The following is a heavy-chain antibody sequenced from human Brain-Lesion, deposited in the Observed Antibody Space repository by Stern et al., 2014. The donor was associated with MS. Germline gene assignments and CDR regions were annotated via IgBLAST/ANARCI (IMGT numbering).Heavy chain of an antibody. J-gene: IGHJ5*02. Sequence: ESGPGLVKPSETLSLTCTVAGGSVSSTSYAWAWIRQPPGKGLGWIGTIYYSGNTYYSPSLKSRLTISLDTSKNQFSLPLRSVTAADTAVYYCAGEEDIRYCSGGSCTGNWFDPWGQGTLVTVSS. D-gene: IGHD2-15*01. CDR1: GGSVSSTSYA. V-gene: IGHV4-39*01. CDR3: AGEEDIRYCSGGSCTGNWFDP. CDR2: IYYSGNT.